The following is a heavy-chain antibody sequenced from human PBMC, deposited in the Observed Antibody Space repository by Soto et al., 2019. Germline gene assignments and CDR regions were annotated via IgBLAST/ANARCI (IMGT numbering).Heavy chain of an antibody. Sequence: QVQLVQSGAEVRKPGASLKLSCQTSGYPFTSYHMHWVRQAPGQGLEWMGVINPTEGRTSYSQIFQDRATRTRDTSTSTVYMELSSLRSEDTATYFCARGREYSFGYNWFDPWGQGTLVTVSS. CDR1: GYPFTSYH. J-gene: IGHJ5*02. CDR2: INPTEGRT. V-gene: IGHV1-46*01. CDR3: ARGREYSFGYNWFDP. D-gene: IGHD5-12*01.